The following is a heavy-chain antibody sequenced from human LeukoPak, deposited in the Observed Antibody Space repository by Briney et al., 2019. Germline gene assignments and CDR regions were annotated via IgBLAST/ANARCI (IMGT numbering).Heavy chain of an antibody. Sequence: GRSLRLSHAASGLTFSSYSMHWVRQAPRKGLAWVAFISHVGTNKYYADSVKGRLTISRDNSKDTLYLQMNRLKAEDTAVLCCAKGWGVFDYWGQGTLVTVSS. D-gene: IGHD3-10*01. V-gene: IGHV3-30*18. J-gene: IGHJ4*02. CDR1: GLTFSSYS. CDR3: AKGWGVFDY. CDR2: ISHVGTNK.